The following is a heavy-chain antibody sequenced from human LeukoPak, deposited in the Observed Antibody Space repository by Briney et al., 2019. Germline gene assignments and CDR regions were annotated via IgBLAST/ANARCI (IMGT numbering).Heavy chain of an antibody. CDR3: ASGGAVERYCSSTSCYWVDAFDI. V-gene: IGHV5-10-1*01. D-gene: IGHD2-2*01. CDR1: GYSFTSYW. Sequence: PGESLKISCKGSGYSFTSYWISWVRQMPGKGLEWMGRIDPSDSYTNYSPSFQGHVTISADKSISTAYLQWSSLKASDTAMHYCASGGAVERYCSSTSCYWVDAFDIWGQGTMVTVSS. J-gene: IGHJ3*02. CDR2: IDPSDSYT.